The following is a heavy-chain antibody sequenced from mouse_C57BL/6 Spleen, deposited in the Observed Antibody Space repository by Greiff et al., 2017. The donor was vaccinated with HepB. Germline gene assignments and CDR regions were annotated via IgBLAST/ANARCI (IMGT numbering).Heavy chain of an antibody. CDR1: GYTFTSYW. CDR3: ARMDGNAGFAY. J-gene: IGHJ3*01. Sequence: VQLQQSGAELVMPGASVKLSCKASGYTFTSYWMHWVKQRPGQGLEWIGEIDPSDSYTNYNQKFKGKSTLTVDKSSSTAYMQLSSLTSEDSAVYYSARMDGNAGFAYWGQGTLVTVSA. CDR2: IDPSDSYT. V-gene: IGHV1-69*01. D-gene: IGHD2-1*01.